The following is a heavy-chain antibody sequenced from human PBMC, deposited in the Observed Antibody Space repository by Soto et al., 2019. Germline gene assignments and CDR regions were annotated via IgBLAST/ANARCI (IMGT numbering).Heavy chain of an antibody. Sequence: EVQLVESGGGLVQPGGSLRLSCAASGFTFSSYWMSWVRQAPGKGLEWVANIKQDGSEKYYVDSVKGRFTVSRDNAKTPLYLQMNSLRADATAVYYGARNSDIGLYWGQGTLVTVSS. J-gene: IGHJ4*02. V-gene: IGHV3-7*03. CDR2: IKQDGSEK. CDR3: ARNSDIGLY. D-gene: IGHD5-12*01. CDR1: GFTFSSYW.